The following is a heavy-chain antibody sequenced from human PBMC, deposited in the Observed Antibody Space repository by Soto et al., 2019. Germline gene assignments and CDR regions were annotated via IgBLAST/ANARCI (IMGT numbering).Heavy chain of an antibody. D-gene: IGHD6-13*01. V-gene: IGHV1-18*01. J-gene: IGHJ4*02. CDR2: ISSHNGNT. CDR1: GSTITAYG. CDR3: ASSSIAAAGPFDY. Sequence: QVQLVQSGDEVKQPGASEKVSCKASGSTITAYGISWVRQAPGQGLEWMAWISSHNGNTYYAQNLQGRVTMTTDTSTSTAYMELRSLRSDDTAVYYCASSSIAAAGPFDYWGQGALVTVSS.